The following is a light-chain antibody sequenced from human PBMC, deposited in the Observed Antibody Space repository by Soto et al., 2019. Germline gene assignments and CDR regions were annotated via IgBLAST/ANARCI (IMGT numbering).Light chain of an antibody. CDR1: SSDVGAYNY. V-gene: IGLV2-11*01. J-gene: IGLJ2*01. CDR2: DVN. Sequence: QSALTQPRSVSGSPGQSVTIYCTGTSSDVGAYNYVSWYQQHPGRAPKLMIYDVNKRPSGVPDRFSASKSGNTASLTISGLQAEDEAEYYCCSYAGRYTVLFGGGTKLTVL. CDR3: CSYAGRYTVL.